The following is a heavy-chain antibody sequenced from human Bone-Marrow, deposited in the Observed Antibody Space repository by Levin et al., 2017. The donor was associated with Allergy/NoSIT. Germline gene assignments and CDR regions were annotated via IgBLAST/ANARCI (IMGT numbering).Heavy chain of an antibody. CDR3: VRDLAYGGNIRFDY. CDR1: GFTFSEHY. D-gene: IGHD4-23*01. V-gene: IGHV3-72*01. Sequence: LAGGSLRLSCAASGFTFSEHYFDWVRQAPGKGLEWVGRSRNRALGYTTDYAASVEGRFTISRDDSTNSLYLQMNSLRIDDTAVYYCVRDLAYGGNIRFDYWGQGTLVTVSS. CDR2: SRNRALGYTT. J-gene: IGHJ4*02.